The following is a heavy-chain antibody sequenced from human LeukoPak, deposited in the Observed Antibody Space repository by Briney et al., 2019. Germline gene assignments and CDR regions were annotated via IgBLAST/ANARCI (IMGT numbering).Heavy chain of an antibody. D-gene: IGHD1-26*01. Sequence: GRSLRLSCAASGFTFSGYAMHWVRQAPGKGLEWVAVISYDGSNKYYADSVKGRFTTSRDNSKNTLYLQMNSLRAEDTAVYYCARDGSGSYYVSYFDYWGQGTLVTVSS. CDR2: ISYDGSNK. CDR3: ARDGSGSYYVSYFDY. J-gene: IGHJ4*02. CDR1: GFTFSGYA. V-gene: IGHV3-30-3*01.